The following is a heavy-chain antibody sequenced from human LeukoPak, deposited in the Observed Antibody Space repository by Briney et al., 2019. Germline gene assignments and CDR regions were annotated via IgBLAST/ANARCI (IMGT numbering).Heavy chain of an antibody. CDR3: ARGPLVVPASYYYYYYYMDV. CDR2: IIPIFGAA. J-gene: IGHJ6*03. D-gene: IGHD2-2*01. V-gene: IGHV1-69*13. Sequence: ASVKVSCKASGGTFSSYAISWVRQAPGQGLEWMGGIIPIFGAANYAQKFQGRVTITADESTSTAYMELSSLRSEDTAVYYCARGPLVVPASYYYYYYYMDVWGKGTTVTVSS. CDR1: GGTFSSYA.